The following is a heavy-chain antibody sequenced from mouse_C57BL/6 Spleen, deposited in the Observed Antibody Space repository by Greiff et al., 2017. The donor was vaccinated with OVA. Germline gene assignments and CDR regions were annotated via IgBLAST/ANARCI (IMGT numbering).Heavy chain of an antibody. D-gene: IGHD1-1*01. Sequence: EVQLQQSGPELVKPGASVKMSCKASGYTFTDYNMHWVKQSHGKSLEWIGYINPNNGGTSYNQKFKGKATLTVNKSSSTADMELRSLTSEDSAVYYCARGHYGSSYVAMDYWGQGTSVTVSS. CDR2: INPNNGGT. CDR1: GYTFTDYN. CDR3: ARGHYGSSYVAMDY. J-gene: IGHJ4*01. V-gene: IGHV1-22*01.